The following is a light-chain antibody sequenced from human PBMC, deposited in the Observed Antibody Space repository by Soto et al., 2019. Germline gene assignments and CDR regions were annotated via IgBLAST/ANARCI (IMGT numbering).Light chain of an antibody. CDR2: AAS. V-gene: IGKV1-12*01. J-gene: IGKJ4*01. Sequence: DIQMTQSPSSLSASVGDRFSITCRASQGIERWLAWYQQKPGEAPKVLIYAASSLQGGVPSRFSGSGSGTDFSLTISSLQPEDFATYYCKQSKSSRLTFGGSTKVDIK. CDR3: KQSKSSRLT. CDR1: QGIERW.